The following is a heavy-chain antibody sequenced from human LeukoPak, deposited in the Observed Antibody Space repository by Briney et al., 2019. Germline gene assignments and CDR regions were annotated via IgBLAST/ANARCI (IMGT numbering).Heavy chain of an antibody. Sequence: SETLSLTCTVSGYSISAISNWGWIRQSPGKGLEWIGSFYHGGSTYYNPSLRSRVTISVDTSKNQFSLKLSSVTAADTAVYYCARTSTFYGMDVWGQGTTVTVSS. CDR2: FYHGGST. CDR1: GYSISAISN. V-gene: IGHV4-38-2*02. CDR3: ARTSTFYGMDV. J-gene: IGHJ6*02.